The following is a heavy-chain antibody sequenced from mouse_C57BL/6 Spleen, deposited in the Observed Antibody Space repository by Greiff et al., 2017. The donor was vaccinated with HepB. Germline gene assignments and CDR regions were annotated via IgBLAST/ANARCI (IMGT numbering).Heavy chain of an antibody. J-gene: IGHJ4*01. CDR2: IDPSDSYT. CDR1: GYTFTSYW. V-gene: IGHV1-50*01. Sequence: VQLQQPGAELVKPGASVKLSCKASGYTFTSYWMQWVKQRPGQGLEWIGEIDPSDSYTNYNQKFKGKATLTVDKSSSTAYMQLSSLTSEDSAVYYCARVATIYYAMDYWGQGTSVTVSS. D-gene: IGHD1-1*01. CDR3: ARVATIYYAMDY.